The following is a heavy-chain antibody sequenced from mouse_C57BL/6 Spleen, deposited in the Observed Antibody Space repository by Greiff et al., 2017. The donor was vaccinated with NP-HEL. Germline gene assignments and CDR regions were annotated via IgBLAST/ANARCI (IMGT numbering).Heavy chain of an antibody. J-gene: IGHJ2*01. D-gene: IGHD1-1*01. Sequence: VQLQQPGAELVRPGTSVKVSCKASGYAFTNYLIEWVKQRPGQGLEWIGVIHPGSGGTKSNEKFKGKATLTADKSSSTAYMHLSSLTSEDSAGYFCARDYGSSYLLDDWGKGTTLTVSS. CDR3: ARDYGSSYLLDD. V-gene: IGHV1-54*01. CDR2: IHPGSGGT. CDR1: GYAFTNYL.